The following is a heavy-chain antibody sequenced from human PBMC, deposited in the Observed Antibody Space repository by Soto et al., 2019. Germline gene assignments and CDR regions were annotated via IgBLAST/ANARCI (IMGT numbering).Heavy chain of an antibody. CDR3: ARELLTGYYFGY. D-gene: IGHD3-9*01. CDR2: TXAYNGXK. V-gene: IGHV1-18*01. Sequence: GXSVKVSCKASGYTFTSYGISWVRQAPGQGLERMGCTXAYNGXKNYAHNLHGXXTMTTETSTRTAKMELTSLRYDDTDVYYCARELLTGYYFGYWGKGTLVTVYS. CDR1: GYTFTSYG. J-gene: IGHJ4*02.